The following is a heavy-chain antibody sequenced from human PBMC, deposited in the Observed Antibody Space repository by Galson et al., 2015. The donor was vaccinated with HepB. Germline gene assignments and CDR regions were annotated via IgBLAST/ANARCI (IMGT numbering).Heavy chain of an antibody. CDR2: INHSGST. V-gene: IGHV4-34*01. CDR1: GGSFSGYY. J-gene: IGHJ6*03. CDR3: ARASSPGYMDV. Sequence: ETLSLTCAVYGGSFSGYYWSWIRQPPGKGLEWIGEINHSGSTNYNPSLKSRVTISVDTSKNQFSLKLSSVTAADTAVYYCARASSPGYMDVWGKGTTVTVSS.